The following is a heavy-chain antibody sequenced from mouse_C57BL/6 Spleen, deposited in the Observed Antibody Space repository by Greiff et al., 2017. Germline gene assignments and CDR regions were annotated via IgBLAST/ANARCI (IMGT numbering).Heavy chain of an antibody. CDR1: GYAFSSSW. Sequence: QVQLQQSGPELVKPGASVKISCKASGYAFSSSWMNWVKQRPGKGLEWIGRIYPGDGDTNYNGKFKGKATLTAAKSSSTAYMQLSSLTSEDSAVYFCARADGYWYFEVWGTGTTVTVSS. CDR3: ARADGYWYFEV. V-gene: IGHV1-82*01. CDR2: IYPGDGDT. J-gene: IGHJ1*03. D-gene: IGHD2-3*01.